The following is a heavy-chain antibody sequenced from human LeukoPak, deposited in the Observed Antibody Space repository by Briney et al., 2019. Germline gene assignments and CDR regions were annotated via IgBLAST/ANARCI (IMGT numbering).Heavy chain of an antibody. V-gene: IGHV4-30-2*01. D-gene: IGHD1-14*01. Sequence: SETLSLTCAVSGGSISSGGYSWSWIRQPPGKGLEWIGYIYHSGSTYYNPSLKSRVTISVDRSKNQFSLKLSSVTAADTAVYYCARDLTGYFDYWGQGTLVTVSS. CDR1: GGSISSGGYS. J-gene: IGHJ4*02. CDR3: ARDLTGYFDY. CDR2: IYHSGST.